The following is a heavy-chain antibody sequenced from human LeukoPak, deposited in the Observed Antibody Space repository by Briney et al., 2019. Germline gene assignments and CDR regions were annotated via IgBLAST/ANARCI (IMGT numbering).Heavy chain of an antibody. J-gene: IGHJ4*02. D-gene: IGHD2-2*01. Sequence: PGGSLRLSCAASGFTFSSYAMNWVRQAPGKGLEWVSGISGSGDITYYADFVKGRFTISRDNSNNTLYVQMNSLRAEDTAIYYCAKGYCSSSSCFSSATIASRPDYWGQGTLVTVSS. V-gene: IGHV3-23*01. CDR2: ISGSGDIT. CDR3: AKGYCSSSSCFSSATIASRPDY. CDR1: GFTFSSYA.